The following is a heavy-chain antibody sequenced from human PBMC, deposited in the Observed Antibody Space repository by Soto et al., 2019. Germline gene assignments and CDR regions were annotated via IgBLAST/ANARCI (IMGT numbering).Heavy chain of an antibody. CDR3: ARDPAYKWNYKSIGWFDP. CDR1: GYSFTSYW. V-gene: IGHV5-51*01. CDR2: IYPGDSDT. Sequence: GESLKISCKGSGYSFTSYWIGWVRQMPGKGLEWMGIIYPGDSDTRYSPSFQGQVTISADKSISTAYLQWSSLKASDTAMYYCARDPAYKWNYKSIGWFDPWGQGTLVTVSS. J-gene: IGHJ5*02. D-gene: IGHD1-7*01.